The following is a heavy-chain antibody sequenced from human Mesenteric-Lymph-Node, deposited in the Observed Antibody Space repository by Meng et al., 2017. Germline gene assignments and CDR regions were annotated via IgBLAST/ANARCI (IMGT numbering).Heavy chain of an antibody. D-gene: IGHD3-10*01. J-gene: IGHJ6*02. CDR1: GFTFSTYE. CDR3: GKTMVRGVIDYYYYGMDV. V-gene: IGHV3-48*03. CDR2: ISASGNTI. Sequence: LTGAASGFTFSTYEMKWVRQAPGKGLEWVSYISASGNTIYYADSVKGRFTISRDNSKNTLYLQMNSLRAEDTAVYYCGKTMVRGVIDYYYYGMDVWGQGTTVTVSS.